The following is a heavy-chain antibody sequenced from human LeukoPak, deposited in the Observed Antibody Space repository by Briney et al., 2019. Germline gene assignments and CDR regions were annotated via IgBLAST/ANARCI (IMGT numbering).Heavy chain of an antibody. CDR2: INPNSGGT. CDR1: GYTFTGYY. Sequence: ASVKVSCKASGYTFTGYYMHWVRQAPGQGLEWMGWINPNSGGTNYAQKFQGRVTMTRDTSISTAYMELSRLRSDDTAVYYCARDTQYYYGSGTTTEYSWFDPWGQGTLVTVSS. CDR3: ARDTQYYYGSGTTTEYSWFDP. J-gene: IGHJ5*02. D-gene: IGHD3-10*01. V-gene: IGHV1-2*02.